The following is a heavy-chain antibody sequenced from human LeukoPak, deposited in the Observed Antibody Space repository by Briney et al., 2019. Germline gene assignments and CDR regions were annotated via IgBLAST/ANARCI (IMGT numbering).Heavy chain of an antibody. J-gene: IGHJ4*02. CDR3: ARDHYYGSGSYYNGEGFDY. Sequence: ASVKVSCKASGYTFTGYYMHWVRQAPGQGLEWMGWINPNRGGTNYAQKFQGRVTMTRDTSISTAYMELSRLRSDDTAVYYCARDHYYGSGSYYNGEGFDYWGQGTLVTVSS. V-gene: IGHV1-2*02. CDR1: GYTFTGYY. D-gene: IGHD3-10*01. CDR2: INPNRGGT.